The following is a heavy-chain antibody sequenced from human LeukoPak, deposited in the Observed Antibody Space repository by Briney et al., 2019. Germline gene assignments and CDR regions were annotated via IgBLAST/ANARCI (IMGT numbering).Heavy chain of an antibody. Sequence: GGTLRLSCAASGFTFSSYGMSWVRQAPGKGLEWVSAISGSGGTIYYADSVKGRFTISRDNAKNSLYLQMNSLRAEDTAVYYCARMAYGDYFDYWGQGTLVTVSS. CDR3: ARMAYGDYFDY. CDR2: ISGSGGTI. D-gene: IGHD4-17*01. CDR1: GFTFSSYG. V-gene: IGHV3-48*04. J-gene: IGHJ4*02.